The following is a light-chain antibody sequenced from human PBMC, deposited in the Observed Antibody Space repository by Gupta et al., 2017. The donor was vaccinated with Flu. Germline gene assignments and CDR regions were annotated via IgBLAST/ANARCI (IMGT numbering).Light chain of an antibody. CDR3: LLNYGGWV. CDR2: STT. CDR1: TGAVTSGYY. Sequence: QTVVTQEPSLTVSPGGTVTLTCASSTGAVTSGYYPSWFQQKPGQAPRALIYSTTNKNSWTPARFSGSLLGGKAALTLSGVQAEDEDEYYCLLNYGGWVFGGGTKLTVL. J-gene: IGLJ3*02. V-gene: IGLV7-43*01.